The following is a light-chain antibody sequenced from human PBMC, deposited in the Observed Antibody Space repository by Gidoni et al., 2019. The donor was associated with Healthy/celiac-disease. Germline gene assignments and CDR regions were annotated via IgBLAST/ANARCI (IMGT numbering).Light chain of an antibody. Sequence: DIVTTQSPVSLAVSLGERATINCKSSQSVLDSSTNKDYLAWYQQKPGQPPKLPIYWASTRESGVPDQFSGGGSGTDFTLTISGLQAEDVAVYFCQQYYSAPWTFGQGTKVEIK. CDR2: WAS. CDR1: QSVLDSSTNKDY. CDR3: QQYYSAPWT. V-gene: IGKV4-1*01. J-gene: IGKJ1*01.